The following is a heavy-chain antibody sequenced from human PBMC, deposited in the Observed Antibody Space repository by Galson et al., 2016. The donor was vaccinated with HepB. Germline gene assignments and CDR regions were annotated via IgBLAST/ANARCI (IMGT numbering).Heavy chain of an antibody. J-gene: IGHJ4*02. CDR1: GFSFHRFG. CDR2: IWYDGSES. D-gene: IGHD1-1*01. V-gene: IGHV3-33*01. CDR3: ARDRGTFPLFDS. Sequence: SLRLSCAASGFSFHRFGMHWVRQAPGKRLEWVAVIWYDGSESEYLDSVQGRFTISRDNTKKSLYLQMGSLRGEDTAVYYCARDRGTFPLFDSWGQGTLVTVSS.